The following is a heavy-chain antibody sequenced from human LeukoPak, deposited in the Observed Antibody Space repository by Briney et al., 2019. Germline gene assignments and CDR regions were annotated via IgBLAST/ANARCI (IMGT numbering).Heavy chain of an antibody. Sequence: GGSLRLSCAASGFTFDDYAMHWVRQAPGKGREWVSLISWDGGSTYYAASVQGRFTISRDNSKNSLYLQMNSLRAEDTALYYCAKDASTYYYDSSGYSYFDYWGQGTLVTVSS. V-gene: IGHV3-43D*04. CDR3: AKDASTYYYDSSGYSYFDY. CDR1: GFTFDDYA. CDR2: ISWDGGST. J-gene: IGHJ4*02. D-gene: IGHD3-22*01.